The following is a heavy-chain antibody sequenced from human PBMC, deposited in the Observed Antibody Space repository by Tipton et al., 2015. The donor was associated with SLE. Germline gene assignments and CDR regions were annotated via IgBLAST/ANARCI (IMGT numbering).Heavy chain of an antibody. CDR3: ATTPPGYCSGGSCYP. CDR1: GGSISSYY. CDR2: INHSGST. J-gene: IGHJ5*02. Sequence: TLSLTCTVSGGSISSYYWSWIRQPPGKGLEWIGEINHSGSTNYNPSLKSRVTISVDTSKNQFSLKLSSVTAADTAVYYCATTPPGYCSGGSCYPWGQGTLVTVSS. V-gene: IGHV4-34*01. D-gene: IGHD2-15*01.